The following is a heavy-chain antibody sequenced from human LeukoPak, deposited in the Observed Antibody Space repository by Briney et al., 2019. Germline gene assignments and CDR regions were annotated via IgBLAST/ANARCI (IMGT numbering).Heavy chain of an antibody. V-gene: IGHV3-30*04. Sequence: GGSLRLSCAASGFTFSSYVMHWVRQAPGKGLEWVAVISYDGSNKYYADSVKGRFTISRDNSKNTLYLQMNSLRAEDTAVYYCARDGYDFWSGYNPLYYYYYMDVWGKGTTVTVSS. CDR1: GFTFSSYV. CDR2: ISYDGSNK. CDR3: ARDGYDFWSGYNPLYYYYYMDV. J-gene: IGHJ6*03. D-gene: IGHD3-3*01.